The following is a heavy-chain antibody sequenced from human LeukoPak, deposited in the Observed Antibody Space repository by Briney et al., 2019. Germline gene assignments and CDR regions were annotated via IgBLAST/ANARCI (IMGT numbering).Heavy chain of an antibody. CDR2: INPYGGST. J-gene: IGHJ1*01. Sequence: GASVKVSCKASGYTFTSYYMHWVRQAPGQGLEWMGIINPYGGSTSYAQKFQGRVTMTRDTSTSTVYMELSSLRSEDTAVYYCARDRTGGYYYGSGSYSYFQHWGQGTLVTVSS. CDR3: ARDRTGGYYYGSGSYSYFQH. CDR1: GYTFTSYY. D-gene: IGHD3-10*01. V-gene: IGHV1-46*01.